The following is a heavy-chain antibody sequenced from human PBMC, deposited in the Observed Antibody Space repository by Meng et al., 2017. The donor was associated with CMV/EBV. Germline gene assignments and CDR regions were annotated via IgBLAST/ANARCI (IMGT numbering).Heavy chain of an antibody. CDR1: GGSVSSGSYY. Sequence: SETLSLTCTVSGGSVSSGSYYWSWIRQPPGKGLEWIGYIYYSGSTNYNPSLKSRVTISVDTSKNQFSLKLSSVTAADTAVYYCARGPSSGWYWGWGQGTLVTVSS. J-gene: IGHJ4*02. D-gene: IGHD6-19*01. CDR2: IYYSGST. CDR3: ARGPSSGWYWG. V-gene: IGHV4-61*01.